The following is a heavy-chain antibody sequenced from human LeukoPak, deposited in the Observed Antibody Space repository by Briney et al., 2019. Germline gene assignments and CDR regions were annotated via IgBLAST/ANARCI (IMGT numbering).Heavy chain of an antibody. CDR2: IYYSGST. V-gene: IGHV4-39*01. Sequence: SETLSLTCTVSGGSISSSSYYWGWIRQPPGKGLEWIGSIYYSGSTYYNPCLKSRVTISVDTSKNQFSLKLSSVTAADTAVYYCARHWESSSWPFDYWGQGTLVTVSS. D-gene: IGHD6-13*01. CDR3: ARHWESSSWPFDY. CDR1: GGSISSSSYY. J-gene: IGHJ4*02.